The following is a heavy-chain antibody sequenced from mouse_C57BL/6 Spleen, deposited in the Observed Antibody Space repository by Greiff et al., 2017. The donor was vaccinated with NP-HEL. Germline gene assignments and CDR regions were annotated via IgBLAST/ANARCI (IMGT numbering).Heavy chain of an antibody. CDR1: GYTFTSYW. J-gene: IGHJ4*01. V-gene: IGHV1-64*01. Sequence: QVQLQQPGAELVKPGASVKLSCKASGYTFTSYWMHWVKQRPGQGLEWIGMIHPNSGSTNYNEKFKSKATLTVDKSSSTAYMQLSSLTSEDAAVYYCARGEEGPYYYAMDYWGQGTSVTVSS. CDR3: ARGEEGPYYYAMDY. CDR2: IHPNSGST. D-gene: IGHD3-3*01.